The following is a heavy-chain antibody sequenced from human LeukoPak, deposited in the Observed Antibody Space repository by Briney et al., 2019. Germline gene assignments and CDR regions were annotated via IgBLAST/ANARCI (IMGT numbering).Heavy chain of an antibody. CDR3: AKDRLGGPYFFHY. Sequence: GGSLRLSCAASGFTFSSYWMHWVRQAPGKGLVWVSRINSDGSSTRYADSMKGRFTISRDNAKNTLYLQINSLRAEDTAVYFCAKDRLGGPYFFHYWGQGTLVTVSS. CDR2: INSDGSST. V-gene: IGHV3-74*01. CDR1: GFTFSSYW. J-gene: IGHJ4*02. D-gene: IGHD3-16*01.